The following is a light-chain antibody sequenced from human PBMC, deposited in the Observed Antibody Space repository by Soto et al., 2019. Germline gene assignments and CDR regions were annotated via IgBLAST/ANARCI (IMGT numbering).Light chain of an antibody. CDR3: QSYDSSLISYV. CDR2: GNN. CDR1: SSNIGAGYD. J-gene: IGLJ1*01. V-gene: IGLV1-40*01. Sequence: QSVLTQPPSVSGAQGQRVTISCTGSSSNIGAGYDVHWYQQLPGTAPKLLIYGNNNRPSGVPDRFSGSKSGTSASLAITGLQAEDEADYYCQSYDSSLISYVFGTGTNVTVL.